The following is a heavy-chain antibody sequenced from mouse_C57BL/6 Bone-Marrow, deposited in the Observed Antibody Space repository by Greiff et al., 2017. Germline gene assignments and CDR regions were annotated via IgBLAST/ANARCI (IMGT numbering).Heavy chain of an antibody. D-gene: IGHD1-1*01. Sequence: QVQLQQPGAELVRPGSSVKLSCKASGYTFTSYWMPWVKQRPIQGLEWIGNIDPSDSETHYNQKFKDKATLTVDKSSSTAYMQLSSLTSEDSAVYYCARTYYYGEAMDYWGQGTSVTVSS. J-gene: IGHJ4*01. V-gene: IGHV1-52*01. CDR1: GYTFTSYW. CDR3: ARTYYYGEAMDY. CDR2: IDPSDSET.